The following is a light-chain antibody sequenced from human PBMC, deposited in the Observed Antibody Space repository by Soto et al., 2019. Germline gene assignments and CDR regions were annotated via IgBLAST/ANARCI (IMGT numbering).Light chain of an antibody. Sequence: QSALTQPPSASGSPGQSVTISCTGTTSDVGGYNFVSWYQQHPVKAPKLIIYEVNKRPSGVPDRFSGSKSGNTASLTVSGLQAEDDADYYCSSFACFKNRYVVGTGTKLTVL. CDR3: SSFACFKNRYV. CDR1: TSDVGGYNF. J-gene: IGLJ1*01. V-gene: IGLV2-8*01. CDR2: EVN.